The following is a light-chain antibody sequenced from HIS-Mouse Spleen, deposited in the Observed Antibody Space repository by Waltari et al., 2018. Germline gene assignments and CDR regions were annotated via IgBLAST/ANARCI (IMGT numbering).Light chain of an antibody. Sequence: QSALTQPASVSGSPGQSITISCTGTSSHVGSYNLLSWYQQHPGKAPKRMIYEGSKRPSGVSKRFAGSKTGNRASLTISGLQAEDEADYYCCSYAGSSTLVFGGGTKLTVL. V-gene: IGLV2-23*01. CDR1: SSHVGSYNL. CDR3: CSYAGSSTLV. CDR2: EGS. J-gene: IGLJ3*02.